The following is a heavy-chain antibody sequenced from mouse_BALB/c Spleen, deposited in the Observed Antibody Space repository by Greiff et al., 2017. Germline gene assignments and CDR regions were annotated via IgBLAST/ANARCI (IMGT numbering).Heavy chain of an antibody. V-gene: IGHV4-1*02. CDR2: INPDSSTI. J-gene: IGHJ4*01. Sequence: EVKLQESGGGLVQPGGSLKLSCAASGFDFSRYWMSWVRQAPGKGLEWIGEINPDSSTINYTPSLKDKFIISRDNAKNTLYLQMSKVRSEDTALYYCARGGLLYAMDYWGQGTSVTVSS. CDR1: GFDFSRYW. CDR3: ARGGLLYAMDY. D-gene: IGHD1-1*01.